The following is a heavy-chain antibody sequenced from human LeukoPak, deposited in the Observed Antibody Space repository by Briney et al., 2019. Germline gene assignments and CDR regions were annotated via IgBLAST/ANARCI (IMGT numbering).Heavy chain of an antibody. Sequence: SETLSLTCTVSGGSISSSSYYWGWIRQPPGKGLEWIGSIYYSGSTYYNPSLKSRVTISVDTSKNQFSLKLSSVTAADTAVYYCARPAAGYPNYFDHWGQGTLVTVSS. CDR3: ARPAAGYPNYFDH. CDR2: IYYSGST. CDR1: GGSISSSSYY. D-gene: IGHD6-13*01. V-gene: IGHV4-39*01. J-gene: IGHJ4*02.